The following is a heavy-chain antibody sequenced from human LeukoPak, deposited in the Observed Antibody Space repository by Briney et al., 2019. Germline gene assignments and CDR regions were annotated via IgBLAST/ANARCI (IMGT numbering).Heavy chain of an antibody. CDR2: IYHSGST. D-gene: IGHD4-23*01. V-gene: IGHV4-30-2*01. Sequence: PSQTLSLTCAVSGGSISSGGYSWSWIRQPPGKGLEWIGYIYHSGSTYYNPSLKSRVTISVDRSKNQFSLKLSSVTAADTAVYYCARGIDYGGNFGAFDIWGQGTMVTVSS. CDR3: ARGIDYGGNFGAFDI. J-gene: IGHJ3*02. CDR1: GGSISSGGYS.